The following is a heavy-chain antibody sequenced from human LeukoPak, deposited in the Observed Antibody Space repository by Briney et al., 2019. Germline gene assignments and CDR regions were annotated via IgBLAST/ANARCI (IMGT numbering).Heavy chain of an antibody. CDR1: GYSISSGYY. Sequence: SETLSLTCAVSGYSISSGYYWGWIRQPPGKGLEWIGSIYHSGSTYYNPSLKSRVTISVDTSKNQFSLKLSSVTAADTAVYYCASLRRGEGKYCRGGSCYFDYWGQGTLVTVSS. V-gene: IGHV4-38-2*01. D-gene: IGHD2-15*01. CDR2: IYHSGST. J-gene: IGHJ4*02. CDR3: ASLRRGEGKYCRGGSCYFDY.